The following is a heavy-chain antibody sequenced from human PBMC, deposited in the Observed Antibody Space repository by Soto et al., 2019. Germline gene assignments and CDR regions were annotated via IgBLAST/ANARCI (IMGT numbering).Heavy chain of an antibody. J-gene: IGHJ6*02. CDR2: INHSGST. CDR1: GGSFSGYY. D-gene: IGHD6-13*01. CDR3: ARGATRLPYSSSWYEAYYYYYGMDV. Sequence: SETLSLTCAVYGGSFSGYYWSWIRQPPGKGLEWIGEINHSGSTNYNPSLKSRVTISVDTSKNQFSLKLSSVTAADTAVYYCARGATRLPYSSSWYEAYYYYYGMDVWGQGTTVTV. V-gene: IGHV4-34*01.